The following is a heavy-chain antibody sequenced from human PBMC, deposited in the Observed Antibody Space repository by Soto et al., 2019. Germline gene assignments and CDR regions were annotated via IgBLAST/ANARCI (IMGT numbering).Heavy chain of an antibody. V-gene: IGHV4-59*01. J-gene: IGHJ6*03. CDR2: IYYSGST. CDR1: GGSISSYY. CDR3: ARDLGPTSYYYYYMDV. Sequence: SETLSLTCTVSGGSISSYYWSWIRQPPGKGLEWIGYIYYSGSTNYNPSLKSRVTISVDTSKNQFSLKLSSVTAADTAVYYCARDLGPTSYYYYYMDVWGKGTTVTVSS.